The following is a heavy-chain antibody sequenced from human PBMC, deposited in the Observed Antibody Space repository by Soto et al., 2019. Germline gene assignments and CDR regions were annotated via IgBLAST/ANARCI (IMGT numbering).Heavy chain of an antibody. CDR3: ATGRGGWRNYGMDV. V-gene: IGHV3-30*03. CDR2: ISYDGRNE. D-gene: IGHD6-19*01. J-gene: IGHJ6*02. Sequence: GGSLRLSCVASGFTFSRYAMDWVRQAPGKGLKWVAIISYDGRNEYYADSVKGRFTISRDNSKNTLYLQMNSLRPEDTAVYYCATGRGGWRNYGMDVWGQGTTVTV. CDR1: GFTFSRYA.